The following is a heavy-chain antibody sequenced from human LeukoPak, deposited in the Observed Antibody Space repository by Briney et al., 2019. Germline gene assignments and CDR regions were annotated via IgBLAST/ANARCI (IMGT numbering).Heavy chain of an antibody. V-gene: IGHV4-31*03. CDR2: IYYSGST. Sequence: PSETLSLTCTVSGGSISSGGYYWSWIRQHPGKGLEWIGYIYYSGSTYYNPSLKSRVTISVDTSKNQFSLRLSSVTAADTAVYYCARGPLSWFDPWGQGTLVTVSS. CDR1: GGSISSGGYY. CDR3: ARGPLSWFDP. J-gene: IGHJ5*02.